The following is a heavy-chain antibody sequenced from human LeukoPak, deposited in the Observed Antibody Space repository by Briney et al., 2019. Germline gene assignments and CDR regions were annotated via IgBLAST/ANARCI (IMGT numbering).Heavy chain of an antibody. CDR2: IYYSGST. D-gene: IGHD6-13*01. J-gene: IGHJ3*02. CDR3: ARHVAAAGPYPYAFEI. Sequence: ASETLSLTCTVSGGSISSYYWSWIRQPPGKGLEWIGYIYYSGSTNYNPSLKSRVTISLDTSKNQFSLKLRSVTAADTALYYCARHVAAAGPYPYAFEIWGQGTMVTVSS. CDR1: GGSISSYY. V-gene: IGHV4-59*08.